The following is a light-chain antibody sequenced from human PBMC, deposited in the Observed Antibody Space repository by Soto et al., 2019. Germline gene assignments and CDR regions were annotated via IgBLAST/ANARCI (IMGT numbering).Light chain of an antibody. J-gene: IGKJ5*01. Sequence: DIQMTQSPSSLSASVGDRVTITCQASQDISNYLNWYQQKPGKAPKLLIYDASNLETRVPSRFSGIGSGTDFTFTISSLQPEDIATYYCQQYDNLPITFGQGTRLEIK. CDR2: DAS. CDR3: QQYDNLPIT. V-gene: IGKV1-33*01. CDR1: QDISNY.